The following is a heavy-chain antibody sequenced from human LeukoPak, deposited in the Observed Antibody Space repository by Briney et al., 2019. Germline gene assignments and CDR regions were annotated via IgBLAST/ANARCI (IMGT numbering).Heavy chain of an antibody. J-gene: IGHJ5*02. CDR2: IHNSGST. CDR1: GGSISSSSYY. Sequence: PSETLSLTCTVSGGSISSSSYYWSWIRQPPGKGLEWIGYIHNSGSTHYTFSLKSRVTMSLDTSKNQFSLKLTSVTAADTAVYYCARTDYSNTNWFDPWGQGTLVTVSS. D-gene: IGHD4-11*01. V-gene: IGHV4-61*05. CDR3: ARTDYSNTNWFDP.